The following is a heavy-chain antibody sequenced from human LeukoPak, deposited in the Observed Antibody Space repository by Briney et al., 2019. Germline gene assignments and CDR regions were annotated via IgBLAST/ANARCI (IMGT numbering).Heavy chain of an antibody. CDR2: INHSGST. Sequence: SETLSLTCAVYGGSFSGYYWSWIRQPPAKGLEWIGDINHSGSTNYNPSLKSRVTISVDTSKNQFSLKLSSVTAADTAVYYCARGRPSPRGYSYGLPYYFDYWGQGTLVTVSS. D-gene: IGHD5-18*01. CDR3: ARGRPSPRGYSYGLPYYFDY. CDR1: GGSFSGYY. V-gene: IGHV4-34*01. J-gene: IGHJ4*02.